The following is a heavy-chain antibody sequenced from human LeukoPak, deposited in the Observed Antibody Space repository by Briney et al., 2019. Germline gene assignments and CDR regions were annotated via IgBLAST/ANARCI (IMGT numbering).Heavy chain of an antibody. J-gene: IGHJ4*02. V-gene: IGHV3-48*03. CDR2: ISSSGSTI. CDR3: ARRYYYDSSGYRIEPFDY. CDR1: GFTFSSYE. Sequence: GGSLRLSCAASGFTFSSYEMNWVRQAPGKGLEWVSYISSSGSTIYYADSVKGRFTISRDNAKNSLYLQMNSLRAEDTAVYYCARRYYYDSSGYRIEPFDYWGQGTLVTVSS. D-gene: IGHD3-22*01.